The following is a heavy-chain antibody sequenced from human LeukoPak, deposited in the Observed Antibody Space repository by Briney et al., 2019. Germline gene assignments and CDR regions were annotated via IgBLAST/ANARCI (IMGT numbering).Heavy chain of an antibody. V-gene: IGHV4-59*01. CDR3: ARGKDHFDY. CDR1: GGSISSYY. CDR2: IYYSGST. J-gene: IGHJ4*02. Sequence: SETLSLTCTVSGGSISSYYWSWIRQPPGKGLEWIGYIYYSGSTNYNPSLKSRVTISVDTSKNQFSLKLSSVTAADTAVYYCARGKDHFDYWGRGTLVTVSS.